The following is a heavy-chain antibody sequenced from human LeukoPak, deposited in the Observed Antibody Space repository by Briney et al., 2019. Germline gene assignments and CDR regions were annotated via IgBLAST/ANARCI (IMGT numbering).Heavy chain of an antibody. D-gene: IGHD6-13*01. J-gene: IGHJ4*02. CDR2: IYNSGST. CDR3: ARHRRIAAAGIRGYDY. CDR1: GASTSSGLYY. Sequence: SETLSLTCTVSGASTSSGLYYWNWFRQPAGKGLEYIGRIYNSGSTNYNPSLKSRVTISVDTPKNQFSLKLTSVTAADTAVYYCARHRRIAAAGIRGYDYWGQGTLVTVSS. V-gene: IGHV4-61*02.